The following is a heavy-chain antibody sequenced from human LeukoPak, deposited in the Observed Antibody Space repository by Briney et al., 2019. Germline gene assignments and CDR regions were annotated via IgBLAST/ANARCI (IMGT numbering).Heavy chain of an antibody. Sequence: SETLSLTCTVSGGSISSSSYYWGWIRQPPGKGLEWIGSIYYSGSTYYNPSLKSRVTISVDTSKNQFSLKLSSVTAADTAVYYGARQGGDYYDSSGYYYPWGQGTLVTVSS. D-gene: IGHD3-22*01. CDR2: IYYSGST. J-gene: IGHJ5*02. CDR3: ARQGGDYYDSSGYYYP. V-gene: IGHV4-39*01. CDR1: GGSISSSSYY.